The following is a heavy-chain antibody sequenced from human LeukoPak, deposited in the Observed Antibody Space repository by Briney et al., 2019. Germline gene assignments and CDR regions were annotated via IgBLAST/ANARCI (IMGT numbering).Heavy chain of an antibody. D-gene: IGHD3-22*01. J-gene: IGHJ4*02. CDR1: GGSTRTSTSY. Sequence: PSETLSLTCSVSGGSTRTSTSYWGWVRQPPGKGLEWIGSIHYSGSTYKNPSLKSRVTISMDTSGSQFSLKVTSLTAADTAVYYCARRYGSGYYLDYFDYWGQGTLVTVSS. CDR3: ARRYGSGYYLDYFDY. V-gene: IGHV4-39*01. CDR2: IHYSGST.